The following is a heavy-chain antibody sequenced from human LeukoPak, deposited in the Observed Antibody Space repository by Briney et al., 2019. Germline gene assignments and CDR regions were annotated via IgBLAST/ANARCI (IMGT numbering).Heavy chain of an antibody. J-gene: IGHJ6*03. Sequence: ASVKVSCKASGYTFTSYGISWVRQAPGQGLEWMGWINAGNGNTKYSQKFQGRVTITTDESTSTAYMELSSLRSEDTAVYYCARNNCSSTSCYPNYMDVWGKGTTVTVSS. CDR3: ARNNCSSTSCYPNYMDV. CDR2: INAGNGNT. D-gene: IGHD2-2*01. CDR1: GYTFTSYG. V-gene: IGHV1-18*01.